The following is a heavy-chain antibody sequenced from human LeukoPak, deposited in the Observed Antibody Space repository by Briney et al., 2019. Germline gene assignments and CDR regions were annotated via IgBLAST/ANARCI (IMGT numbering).Heavy chain of an antibody. D-gene: IGHD6-13*01. CDR1: GFTFSSYT. V-gene: IGHV3-23*01. CDR3: AKGHSSTWYGTDV. CDR2: ISGSGDST. J-gene: IGHJ6*04. Sequence: PGGSLRLSCAASGFTFSSYTMIWVRQAPGKGLEWVSAISGSGDSTSYADSVKGWFTISRDTSKNTLYLQMNSLRAEDTAVYYCAKGHSSTWYGTDVWGEATTVTASS.